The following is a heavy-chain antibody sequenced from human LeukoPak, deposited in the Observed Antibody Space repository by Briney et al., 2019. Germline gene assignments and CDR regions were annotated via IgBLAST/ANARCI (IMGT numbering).Heavy chain of an antibody. Sequence: TPSETPSLTCAVYGGSSSGYYWSWIRQPPGKGLEWIGEINHSGSTNYSPSLKSRVTISVDTSKNQFSLKLSSVTAADTAVYYCAVGDVVVVAASRPGYYYGMDVWGQGTTVTVSS. CDR3: AVGDVVVVAASRPGYYYGMDV. V-gene: IGHV4-34*01. D-gene: IGHD2-15*01. CDR2: INHSGST. CDR1: GGSSSGYY. J-gene: IGHJ6*02.